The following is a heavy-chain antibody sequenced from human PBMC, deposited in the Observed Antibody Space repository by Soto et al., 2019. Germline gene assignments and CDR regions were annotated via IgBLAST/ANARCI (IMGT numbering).Heavy chain of an antibody. Sequence: SETLSLTCTVSGGSISSYYWSCIRQPPGKGLEWIGYIYYSGSTNYNPSLKSRVTISVDTSKNQFSLKLSSVAAADTAVYYCARHLYYDILTGSRPYWFDPWGQGTLVTVSS. D-gene: IGHD3-9*01. CDR3: ARHLYYDILTGSRPYWFDP. CDR1: GGSISSYY. CDR2: IYYSGST. V-gene: IGHV4-59*08. J-gene: IGHJ5*02.